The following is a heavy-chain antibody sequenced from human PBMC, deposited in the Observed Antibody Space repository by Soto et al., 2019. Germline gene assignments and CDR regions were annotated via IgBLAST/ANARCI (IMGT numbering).Heavy chain of an antibody. CDR2: INPNSGGT. CDR3: ARTSSGWYSHFDY. CDR1: GYTFTGYY. D-gene: IGHD6-19*01. V-gene: IGHV1-2*06. Sequence: ASVKVSCKASGYTFTGYYMHWVRQAPGQGLEWMGRINPNSGGTNYAQKFQGRVTMTRDTSISTAYMELSRLRSDDTAVYYCARTSSGWYSHFDYWGQGTLVTVSS. J-gene: IGHJ4*02.